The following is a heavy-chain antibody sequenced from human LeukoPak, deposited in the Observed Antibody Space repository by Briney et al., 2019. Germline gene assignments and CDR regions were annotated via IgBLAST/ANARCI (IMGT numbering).Heavy chain of an antibody. CDR3: AREEIDTSDEDYYYGMDV. V-gene: IGHV1-46*01. D-gene: IGHD3-16*01. CDR1: GYTFTSYY. CDR2: INPSGGST. Sequence: ASVKVSCKASGYTFTSYYMDWVRQAPGQGLEWMGIINPSGGSTSYAQKFQGRVTMTRDTSTSTVYMELSSLRSEDTAVYYCAREEIDTSDEDYYYGMDVWGQGTTVTVSS. J-gene: IGHJ6*02.